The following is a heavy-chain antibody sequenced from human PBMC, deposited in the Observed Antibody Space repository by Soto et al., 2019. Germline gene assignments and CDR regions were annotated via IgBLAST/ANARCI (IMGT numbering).Heavy chain of an antibody. V-gene: IGHV4-59*01. Sequence: SETLSLTCTVSGGSISHYYWSWVRQPPGKGLEWIGYIYYSGSTNYNPSLKSRLTISVDTSNNQFSLDLYSATAADTAVYYCARNIAVSGSRTYYYGMDVWGQVTTVTVSS. J-gene: IGHJ6*02. CDR3: ARNIAVSGSRTYYYGMDV. D-gene: IGHD6-19*01. CDR1: GGSISHYY. CDR2: IYYSGST.